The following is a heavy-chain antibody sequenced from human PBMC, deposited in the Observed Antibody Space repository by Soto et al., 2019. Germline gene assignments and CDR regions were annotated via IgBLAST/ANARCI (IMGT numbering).Heavy chain of an antibody. V-gene: IGHV4-34*01. CDR1: GGSVSGNY. CDR3: ASLDCGGGSCYFDY. CDR2: INHSGST. J-gene: IGHJ4*02. D-gene: IGHD2-15*01. Sequence: LSLNCAVYGGSVSGNYWSWIRQPPGKGLEWIGEINHSGSTNYNPSLKSRVTISLDTSKNQFSLKLSSVTAADTGVYYCASLDCGGGSCYFDYWGQGTLVTVSS.